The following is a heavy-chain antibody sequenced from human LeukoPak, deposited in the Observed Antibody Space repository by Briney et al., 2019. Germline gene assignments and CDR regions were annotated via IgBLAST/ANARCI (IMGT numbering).Heavy chain of an antibody. V-gene: IGHV5-10-1*01. CDR3: ARSFQGYCSGGSCYPPFDP. Sequence: GESLKISCKGSGYSFTSYWISWVRQMPGKGLEWMGRIDPSGSYTNYSPSFQGHVTISADKSISTAYLQWSSLKASDTAMYYCARSFQGYCSGGSCYPPFDPWGQGTLVTVSS. D-gene: IGHD2-15*01. CDR2: IDPSGSYT. J-gene: IGHJ5*02. CDR1: GYSFTSYW.